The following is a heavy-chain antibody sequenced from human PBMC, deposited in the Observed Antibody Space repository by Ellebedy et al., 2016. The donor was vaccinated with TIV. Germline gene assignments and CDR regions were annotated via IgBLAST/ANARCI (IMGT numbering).Heavy chain of an antibody. CDR1: GYTFTSYW. D-gene: IGHD2-15*01. Sequence: ASVKVSXXASGYTFTSYWMHWVRQAPGQGLEWMGWINPNSGGTNYAQKFQGRVTMTRDTSISTAYMELSRLRSDDTAVYYCARGVQWWAAFDIWGQGTMVTVSS. CDR2: INPNSGGT. V-gene: IGHV1-2*02. CDR3: ARGVQWWAAFDI. J-gene: IGHJ3*02.